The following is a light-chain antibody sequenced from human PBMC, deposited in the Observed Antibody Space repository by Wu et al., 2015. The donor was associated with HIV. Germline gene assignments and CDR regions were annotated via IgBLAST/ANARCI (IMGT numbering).Light chain of an antibody. CDR1: QGISSY. CDR3: QQYYSYPWT. Sequence: IRMTQSPSSLSASTGDRVTITCRASQGISSYLAWYQQKPGKAPKLLIYAASTLQSGVPSRFSGSGSGTDFTLTISCLQSEDFATYYCQQYYSYPWTFGQGTKVEIK. CDR2: AAS. V-gene: IGKV1-8*01. J-gene: IGKJ1*01.